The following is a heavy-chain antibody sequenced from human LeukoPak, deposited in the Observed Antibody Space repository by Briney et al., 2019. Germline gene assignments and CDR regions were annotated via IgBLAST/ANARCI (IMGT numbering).Heavy chain of an antibody. CDR3: ARANFLYCSSTTCLFDY. CDR2: INPNDGDT. J-gene: IGHJ4*02. V-gene: IGHV1-2*02. CDR1: GYTFTDYY. Sequence: ASVKVSCKASGYTFTDYYMHWVRQAPGQGFEWMGWINPNDGDTNYAQKFQGRVTMTRDTSIGTAHMEVSRLRSDDTAVYYCARANFLYCSSTTCLFDYWGQGTLVTVSS. D-gene: IGHD2-2*01.